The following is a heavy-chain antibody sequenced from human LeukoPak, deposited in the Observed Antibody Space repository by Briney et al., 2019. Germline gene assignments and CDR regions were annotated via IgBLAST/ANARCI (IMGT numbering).Heavy chain of an antibody. CDR2: IWYDGSNE. J-gene: IGHJ4*02. D-gene: IGHD6-13*01. V-gene: IGHV3-33*06. CDR1: GFTFSSYG. Sequence: GGSLRLSCAASGFTFSSYGMHWVRQAPGKGLEWVAVIWYDGSNEYYADSVKGRFTIPRDNSKNTLYLQMNSLRAEDTAVYYCAKGYSSSWSFFDYWGQGTLVTVSS. CDR3: AKGYSSSWSFFDY.